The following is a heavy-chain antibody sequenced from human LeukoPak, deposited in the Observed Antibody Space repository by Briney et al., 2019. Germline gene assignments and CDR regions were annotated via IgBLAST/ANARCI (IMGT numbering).Heavy chain of an antibody. Sequence: GGSLRLSCTASGFTFSSYAMTWVRQGPGKGLEWVSVISGSGGSTYYADSVKGRFTISRDNAKNSLYLQMNSLRAEDTAVYYCARGSKLYSSTFDPWGQGTLVTVSS. CDR2: ISGSGGST. CDR3: ARGSKLYSSTFDP. J-gene: IGHJ5*02. V-gene: IGHV3-23*01. CDR1: GFTFSSYA. D-gene: IGHD6-13*01.